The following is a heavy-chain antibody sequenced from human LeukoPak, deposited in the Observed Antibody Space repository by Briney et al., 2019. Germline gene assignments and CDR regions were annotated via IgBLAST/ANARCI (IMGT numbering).Heavy chain of an antibody. J-gene: IGHJ4*02. CDR2: IRYDGSNK. D-gene: IGHD3-9*01. V-gene: IGHV3-30*02. CDR1: GFTFSSYG. Sequence: GGSLRLSRAASGFTFSSYGMHWVRQAPGKGLEWVAFIRYDGSNKYYADSVKGRFTISRDNSKNTLYLQMNSLRAEDTAVYYCAKGSGYDILTGYPNWGQGTLVTVSS. CDR3: AKGSGYDILTGYPN.